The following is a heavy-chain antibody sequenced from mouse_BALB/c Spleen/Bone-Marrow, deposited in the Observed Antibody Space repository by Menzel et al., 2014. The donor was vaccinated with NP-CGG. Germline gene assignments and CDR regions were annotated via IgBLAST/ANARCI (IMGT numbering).Heavy chain of an antibody. CDR3: ARGFLGYFDY. J-gene: IGHJ2*01. CDR1: GYTFTDYP. V-gene: IGHV1S137*01. CDR2: ISIYSGNT. Sequence: QVQLKESGPELVRPGVSVKISCKGSGYTFTDYPMHWVKQSHAKSLEWIGVISIYSGNTNYNQNFKGKAKMTVDKSSSTVYMELARLTSGDSAIYHCARGFLGYFDYWGQGTTLTVSS.